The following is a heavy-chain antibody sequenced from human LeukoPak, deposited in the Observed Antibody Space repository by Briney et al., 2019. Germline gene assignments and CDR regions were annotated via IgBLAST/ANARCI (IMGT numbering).Heavy chain of an antibody. D-gene: IGHD6-13*01. CDR3: ARSLSSSWYKGFDY. CDR1: GGSISSGGFS. V-gene: IGHV4-30-2*01. J-gene: IGHJ4*02. CDR2: IYHSGST. Sequence: SETLSLTCAVSGGSISSGGFSWSWIRQPPGKGLEWIGYIYHSGSTYYNPSLKSRVTISVDRSKNQFSLKLSSVTAADTAVYYCARSLSSSWYKGFDYWGQGTLVTVSS.